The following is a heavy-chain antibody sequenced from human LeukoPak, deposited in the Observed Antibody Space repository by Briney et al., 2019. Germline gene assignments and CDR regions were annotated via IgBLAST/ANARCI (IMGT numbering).Heavy chain of an antibody. CDR3: ASRTKLGPGEDAFDN. CDR2: IYYSGST. V-gene: IGHV4-39*01. J-gene: IGHJ3*02. Sequence: SETLSLTCTVSGGSISSSSYYWGWIRQPPGKGLEWIGSIYYSGSTYYNPSLKSRVTISVDTSKNQFSLKLSSVTAADTAVYYCASRTKLGPGEDAFDNWGQGTMVTVSS. CDR1: GGSISSSSYY. D-gene: IGHD3-10*01.